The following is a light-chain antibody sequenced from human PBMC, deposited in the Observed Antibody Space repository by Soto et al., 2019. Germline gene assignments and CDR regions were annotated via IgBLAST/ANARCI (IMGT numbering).Light chain of an antibody. Sequence: QSVLTQPPSASGSPGQSVTISCTGTSSDVGGYNYVSWYQQHPGKAPKVMMYDVSQRPSGVPDRFSGSKSGNTASLTVSGLQAEDEADYYCSSYGGTNSLKVFGGGTKVTVL. CDR2: DVS. CDR3: SSYGGTNSLKV. V-gene: IGLV2-8*01. J-gene: IGLJ2*01. CDR1: SSDVGGYNY.